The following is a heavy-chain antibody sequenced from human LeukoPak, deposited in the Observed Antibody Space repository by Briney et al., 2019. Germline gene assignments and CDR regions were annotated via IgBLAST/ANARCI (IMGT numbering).Heavy chain of an antibody. J-gene: IGHJ3*02. CDR2: IYYSGST. V-gene: IGHV4-39*07. CDR3: AREAYYYDSSGSDTYAFDI. CDR1: GGSISSSSYY. Sequence: PSETLSLTCTVSGGSISSSSYYWGWIRQPPGKGLEWIGSIYYSGSTYYNPSLKSRVTISVDTSKNQFSLKLSSVTAADTAVYYCAREAYYYDSSGSDTYAFDIWGQGTMVTVSS. D-gene: IGHD3-22*01.